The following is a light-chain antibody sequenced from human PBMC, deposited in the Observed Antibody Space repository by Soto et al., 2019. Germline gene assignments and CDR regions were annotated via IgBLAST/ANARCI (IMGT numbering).Light chain of an antibody. CDR1: SSNLGSNS. J-gene: IGLJ3*02. CDR3: AAWDDSLNGPV. CDR2: TTY. Sequence: QSVLTQPPSASGTPGQRVIISCSGSSSNLGSNSGNWYQQLPGTAPKLLIYTTYQRPLGVPDRFSGSKSGTSASLAISGLQSEDEGDYFCAAWDDSLNGPVFGGGTKVTVL. V-gene: IGLV1-44*01.